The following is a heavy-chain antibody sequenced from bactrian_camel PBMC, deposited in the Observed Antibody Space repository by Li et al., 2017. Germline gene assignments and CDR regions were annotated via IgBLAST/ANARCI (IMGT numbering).Heavy chain of an antibody. Sequence: HVQLVESGGGLVQPGGSLRLSCAASGFTFSFYWMYWVRQAPGKGLEWVSAINTAGGATIYADSLKGRFTISRDNAKNTLYLQMNSLKPEDTAMYYCAADLLTSGSWCAEVYSPDFGYWGQGTQVTVS. CDR1: GFTFSFYW. J-gene: IGHJ6*01. CDR2: INTAGGAT. D-gene: IGHD3*01. V-gene: IGHV3S1*01. CDR3: AADLLTSGSWCAEVYSPDFGY.